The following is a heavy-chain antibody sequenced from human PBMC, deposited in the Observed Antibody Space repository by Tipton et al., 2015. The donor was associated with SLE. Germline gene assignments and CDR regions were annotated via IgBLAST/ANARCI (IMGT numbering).Heavy chain of an antibody. J-gene: IGHJ4*02. CDR1: GFSISSGYY. D-gene: IGHD3-10*01. CDR2: MYNNERT. V-gene: IGHV4-38-2*01. CDR3: ARFHVKSYYEFDC. Sequence: TLSLTCAVSGFSISSGYYWGWIRQPPGKGLEWIGYMYNNERTKYNLSLESRVTMSVETSKNQFTLRLTSMTAADTAVYYCARFHVKSYYEFDCWGQGTLVTVSS.